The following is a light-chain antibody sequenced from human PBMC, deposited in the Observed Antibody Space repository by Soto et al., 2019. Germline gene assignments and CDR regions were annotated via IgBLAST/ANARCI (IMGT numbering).Light chain of an antibody. Sequence: EIELTQSPGTLSLSPGERATLSCRASQSVGSRYLAWYQRKPGQAPRLFIYGASNRATGIPDRFSGSGSGTDFTLTISSLEPEDFAVYYCQQYATTPVTFGPGTKVDIK. J-gene: IGKJ3*01. CDR2: GAS. CDR1: QSVGSRY. CDR3: QQYATTPVT. V-gene: IGKV3-20*01.